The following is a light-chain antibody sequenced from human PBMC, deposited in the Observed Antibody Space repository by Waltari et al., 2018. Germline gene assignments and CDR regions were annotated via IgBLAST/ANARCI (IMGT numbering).Light chain of an antibody. CDR3: SSYAPSSTV. CDR2: DII. CDR1: SSDIGGYDD. Sequence: QSALTQPASVSGSPGQSITIPCTGTSSDIGGYDDVSWYQQHPGKAPKLMIYDIIKRPSGVSDRFSGSKSGNTASLTISGLQAEDEADYYCSSYAPSSTVFGGGTKLTVL. J-gene: IGLJ2*01. V-gene: IGLV2-14*03.